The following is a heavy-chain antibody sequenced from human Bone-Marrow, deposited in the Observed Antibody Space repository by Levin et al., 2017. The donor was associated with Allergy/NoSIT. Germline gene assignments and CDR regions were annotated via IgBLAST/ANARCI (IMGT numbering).Heavy chain of an antibody. CDR2: INPHNGDT. J-gene: IGHJ6*03. CDR1: FSGYY. D-gene: IGHD6-19*01. CDR3: ATTPIALAGHSYYCMDV. V-gene: IGHV1-2*06. Sequence: ASVKVSCKASFSGYYVHWVRQAPGQGLEWMGRINPHNGDTIYAREFEGRVNMTRDTSVSTAYMELSRLTSEDTAVYHCATTPIALAGHSYYCMDVWGEGTTVTVSS.